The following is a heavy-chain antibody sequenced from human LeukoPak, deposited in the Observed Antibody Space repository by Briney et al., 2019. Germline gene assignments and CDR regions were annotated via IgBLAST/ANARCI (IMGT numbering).Heavy chain of an antibody. Sequence: SQTLSLTCAISGDSVSSNSAAWNWIRQSPSRGLEWLGRTYYRSKWHNDYAVSVKSRITINPDTSKNQFSLQLNSVTPEDTAVYYWERGRWLGRRGHFAYGGQGPLATVS. CDR3: ERGRWLGRRGHFAY. J-gene: IGHJ4*02. D-gene: IGHD6-19*01. CDR2: TYYRSKWHN. CDR1: GDSVSSNSAA. V-gene: IGHV6-1*01.